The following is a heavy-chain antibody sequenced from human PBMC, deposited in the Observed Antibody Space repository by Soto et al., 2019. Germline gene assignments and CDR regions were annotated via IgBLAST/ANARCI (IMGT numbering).Heavy chain of an antibody. Sequence: QLQESGPGLVKPSETLSLTCTVSGGSISSSSYYWGWICQPPGKGLEWIGSIYYRGNTYYNPSLNSRAIISVDTSKNHFSLNLNSVPAADTAVYYGARGDSNGGLDSWGQGILVTVSS. D-gene: IGHD3-22*01. CDR2: IYYRGNT. V-gene: IGHV4-39*02. J-gene: IGHJ5*01. CDR1: GGSISSSSYY. CDR3: ARGDSNGGLDS.